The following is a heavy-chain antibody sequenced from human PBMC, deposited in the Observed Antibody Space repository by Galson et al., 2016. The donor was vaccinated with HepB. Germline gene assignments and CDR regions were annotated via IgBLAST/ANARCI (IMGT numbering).Heavy chain of an antibody. D-gene: IGHD3-22*01. J-gene: IGHJ4*02. V-gene: IGHV1-2*02. Sequence: SVKVSCKASGYTFTGYYIHWVRQAPGQGLEWMGWINPHSAGTNYAQTFQGRVSMTRDTSISTLYMQLSRLRSDDTARYYCVREDYYDSGGLDSWGQGTLVIVSS. CDR1: GYTFTGYY. CDR3: VREDYYDSGGLDS. CDR2: INPHSAGT.